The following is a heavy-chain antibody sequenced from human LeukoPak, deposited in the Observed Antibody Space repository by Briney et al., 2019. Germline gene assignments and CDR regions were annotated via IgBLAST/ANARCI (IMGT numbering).Heavy chain of an antibody. J-gene: IGHJ5*02. CDR1: GFTFGDYA. D-gene: IGHD1-26*01. Sequence: GGSLRLSCTASGFTFGDYAMSWFRQAPGKGLEWVGFIRSKAYGGTTEYAASVKGRFTISRDDSKSIAYLQMNSLKTEDTAVYYCTKNIVGATNWFDPWGRGTLVTVSS. CDR3: TKNIVGATNWFDP. CDR2: IRSKAYGGTT. V-gene: IGHV3-49*03.